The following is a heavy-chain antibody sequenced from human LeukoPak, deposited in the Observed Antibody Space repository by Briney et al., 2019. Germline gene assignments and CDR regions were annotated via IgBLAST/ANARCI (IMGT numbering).Heavy chain of an antibody. J-gene: IGHJ4*02. D-gene: IGHD5/OR15-5a*01. Sequence: SETLTLTCTVSGGSIRSYYWSWIRQPPGKGLEWIAYIYYSGSTNYNPSLKSRVTISVDTSKNQFSLKLSSVTAADTAVYYCARANRVSLYYFDYWGQGTLVTVSS. CDR3: ARANRVSLYYFDY. CDR2: IYYSGST. CDR1: GGSIRSYY. V-gene: IGHV4-59*08.